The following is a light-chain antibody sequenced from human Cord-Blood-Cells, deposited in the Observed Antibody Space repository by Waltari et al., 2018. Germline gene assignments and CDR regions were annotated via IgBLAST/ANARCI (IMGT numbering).Light chain of an antibody. J-gene: IGLJ2*01. CDR1: NWGEIY. V-gene: IGLV3-1*01. CDR3: QAWDSSTVV. Sequence: SYELTQPPSVSVSPGQTASITRSGENWGEIYSCWYQQKPGQSPVLVIYQDSKRPSGIPERFSGSNSGNTATLTISGTQAMDEADYYCQAWDSSTVVFGGGTKLTVL. CDR2: QDS.